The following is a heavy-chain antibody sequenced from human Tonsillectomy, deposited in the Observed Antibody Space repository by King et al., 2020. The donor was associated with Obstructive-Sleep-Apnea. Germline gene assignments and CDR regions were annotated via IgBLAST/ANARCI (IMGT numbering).Heavy chain of an antibody. D-gene: IGHD2-2*01. CDR3: ARDGLYCSSTSCSNWFDP. CDR2: IYSGGST. J-gene: IGHJ5*02. V-gene: IGHV3-66*01. CDR1: GFTVSTNY. Sequence: VQLVESGGGLVQPGGSLRLSCAASGFTVSTNYMSWVRQAPGKGLEWDSVIYSGGSTYYADSVKGRFTISRDNSKNTLYLQMNSLRAEDTAVYYCARDGLYCSSTSCSNWFDPWGQGTLVTVSS.